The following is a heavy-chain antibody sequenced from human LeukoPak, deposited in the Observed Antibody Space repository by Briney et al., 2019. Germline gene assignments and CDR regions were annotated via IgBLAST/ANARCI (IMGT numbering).Heavy chain of an antibody. J-gene: IGHJ3*02. CDR2: ISYDGSNK. CDR3: AKDNEAVAGTPGAFDI. V-gene: IGHV3-30-3*01. Sequence: TGGSLRLSCAASGFTFSSYAMHWVCQAPGKGLEWVAVISYDGSNKYYADSVKGRFTISRDNSKNTLYLQMNSLRAEDTALYYCAKDNEAVAGTPGAFDIWGQGTMVTVSS. D-gene: IGHD6-19*01. CDR1: GFTFSSYA.